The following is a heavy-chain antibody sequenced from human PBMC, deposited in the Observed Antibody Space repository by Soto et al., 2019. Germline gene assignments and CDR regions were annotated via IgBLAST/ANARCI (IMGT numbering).Heavy chain of an antibody. V-gene: IGHV1-8*01. CDR3: ARGVAIFGVGLMDV. D-gene: IGHD3-3*01. Sequence: GASVKVSCKASGYTFTSYDINWVRQATGQGLEWMGWMNPNSGNTGYAQKFQGRVTMTRNTSISTAYMELSSLRSEDTAVYYCARGVAIFGVGLMDVWGKGTTVTVSS. CDR1: GYTFTSYD. CDR2: MNPNSGNT. J-gene: IGHJ6*04.